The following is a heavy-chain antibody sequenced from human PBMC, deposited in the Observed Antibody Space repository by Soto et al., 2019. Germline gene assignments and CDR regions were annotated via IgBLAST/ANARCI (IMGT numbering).Heavy chain of an antibody. V-gene: IGHV4-34*01. CDR1: GGSFSGYY. CDR2: INHSGST. J-gene: IGHJ4*02. Sequence: SETLSLTCAVYGGSFSGYYWSWIRQPPGKGLEWIGEINHSGSTNYNPSLKSRVTMSVDTSKNQFSLKLSSVTAADTAVYYCARQRQQLVIDYWGQGTLVTVSS. D-gene: IGHD6-13*01. CDR3: ARQRQQLVIDY.